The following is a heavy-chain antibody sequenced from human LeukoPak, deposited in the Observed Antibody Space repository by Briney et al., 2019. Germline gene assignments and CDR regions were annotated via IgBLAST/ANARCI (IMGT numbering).Heavy chain of an antibody. CDR2: ISDSGGRT. J-gene: IGHJ4*02. CDR1: GITLSNYG. V-gene: IGHV3-23*01. Sequence: GGSLRLSCAVSGITLSNYGMSWVRQAPGKGLEWVAGISDSGGRTNYADSVKGRFTISRDNYKNTLYLQMKSLRAEDTAVYYCAKSPGVSVAAADTGMFDYWGQGTLVTVSS. CDR3: AKSPGVSVAAADTGMFDY. D-gene: IGHD6-13*01.